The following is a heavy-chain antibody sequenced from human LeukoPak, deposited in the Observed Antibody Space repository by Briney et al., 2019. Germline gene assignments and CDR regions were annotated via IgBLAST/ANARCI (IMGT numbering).Heavy chain of an antibody. D-gene: IGHD3-10*01. J-gene: IGHJ3*02. V-gene: IGHV4-59*08. CDR2: IYYSGST. CDR3: ARHGSMVRGASDAFDI. CDR1: GDSISSYY. Sequence: SETLSLTCTVSGDSISSYYWTWIRQPPGKGLEWIGYIYYSGSTNYNPSLKSRVTISVDTSKNQFSLKLSSVTAADTAVYYCARHGSMVRGASDAFDIWGQGTMVTVSS.